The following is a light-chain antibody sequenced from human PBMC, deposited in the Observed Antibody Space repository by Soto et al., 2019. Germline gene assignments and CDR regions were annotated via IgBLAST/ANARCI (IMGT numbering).Light chain of an antibody. CDR2: STS. CDR3: QQYRRYSGT. CDR1: QSVSSTY. V-gene: IGKV3-20*01. J-gene: IGKJ5*01. Sequence: IELTQSPPTLCVSGGDRDTLSCRASQSVSSTYLGWYQQQPGQAPRLLMYSTSNWETGAPERFSGSGSGTEFTLTIRSLQPDDFAIYYCQQYRRYSGTFGQGTRLEI.